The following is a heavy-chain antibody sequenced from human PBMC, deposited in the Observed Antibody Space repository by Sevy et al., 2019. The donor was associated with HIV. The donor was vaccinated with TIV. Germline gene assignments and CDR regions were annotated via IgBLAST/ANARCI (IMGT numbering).Heavy chain of an antibody. J-gene: IGHJ4*02. D-gene: IGHD3-22*01. V-gene: IGHV3-33*01. CDR1: GFTFSNYG. CDR3: ARGGDFNDRSAKRDFDY. CDR2: IWNDGSNK. Sequence: GGSLRLSCAASGFTFSNYGMHWVRQAPGKGLEWVAVIWNDGSNKYYADSVKGRFTISRDNSKNTVYRQRKSLRVEETAGYFCARGGDFNDRSAKRDFDYWGQGTLVTVSS.